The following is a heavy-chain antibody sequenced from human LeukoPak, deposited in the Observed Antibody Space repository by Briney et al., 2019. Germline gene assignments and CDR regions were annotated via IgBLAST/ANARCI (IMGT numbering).Heavy chain of an antibody. V-gene: IGHV1-24*01. CDR2: FDPEDGET. Sequence: GASVKVSCKVSGYTLTELSMHWVRQAPGKGLEWMGGFDPEDGETIYAQKFQGRVTMTGDTSTDTAYMELSSLRSEDTAVYYCAVVRTRTTLDYWGQGTLVTVSS. CDR3: AVVRTRTTLDY. CDR1: GYTLTELS. D-gene: IGHD2-2*01. J-gene: IGHJ4*02.